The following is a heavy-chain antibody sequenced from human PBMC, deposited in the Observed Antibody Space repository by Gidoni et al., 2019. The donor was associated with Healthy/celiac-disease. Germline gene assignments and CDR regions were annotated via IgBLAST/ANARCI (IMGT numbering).Heavy chain of an antibody. D-gene: IGHD2-15*01. CDR3: ARDPLSGSLDY. CDR2: IIPIFGTA. J-gene: IGHJ4*02. CDR1: GGPFIRYA. V-gene: IGHV1-69*01. Sequence: QVKLVQTGAEVKKPGSSVNISCKASGGPFIRYAISRVRQAPGQGLEWMGGIIPIFGTANYAQKFQGRVTITADESTSTAYMELSSLRSEDTAVYYCARDPLSGSLDYWGQGTLVTVSS.